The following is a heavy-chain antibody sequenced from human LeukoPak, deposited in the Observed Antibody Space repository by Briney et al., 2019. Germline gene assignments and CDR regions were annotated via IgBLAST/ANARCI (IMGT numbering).Heavy chain of an antibody. CDR2: INHSGST. V-gene: IGHV4-34*01. CDR1: GGSFSGYY. J-gene: IGHJ4*02. D-gene: IGHD2-15*01. Sequence: PSETLSPTCAVYGGSFSGYYWSWIRQPPGKGLEWIGEINHSGSTNYNPSLKSRVTISVDTSKNQFSLKLSSVTAADTAVYYCARGPLHGGYYFDYWGQGTLVTVSS. CDR3: ARGPLHGGYYFDY.